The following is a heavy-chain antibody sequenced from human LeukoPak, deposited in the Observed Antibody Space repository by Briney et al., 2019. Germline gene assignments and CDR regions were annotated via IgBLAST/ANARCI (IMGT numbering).Heavy chain of an antibody. Sequence: SETLSLTRAVYGGSFSGYYWSWIRQPPGKGLEWIGEINHSGSTNYNPSLKSRVTISVDTSKNQFSLKLSSVTAADTAVYYCARGLVGAQAGWFDPWGQGTLVTVSS. CDR2: INHSGST. V-gene: IGHV4-34*01. CDR1: GGSFSGYY. D-gene: IGHD1-26*01. CDR3: ARGLVGAQAGWFDP. J-gene: IGHJ5*02.